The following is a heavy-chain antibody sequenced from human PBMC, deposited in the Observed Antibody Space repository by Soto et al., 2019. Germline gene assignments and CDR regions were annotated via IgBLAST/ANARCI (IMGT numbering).Heavy chain of an antibody. CDR3: ARDGVISPAQLDY. Sequence: EVQLVESGGGLVQPGGSLRLSCTASGFTFSDFWMHWVRQAPGKGLEWVASINQDGGEKYYLDSVKGRLTTSRDNSKNSLYLQVSSLRAEDRGVYYCARDGVISPAQLDYWGPGTLVTVSS. J-gene: IGHJ4*02. CDR1: GFTFSDFW. V-gene: IGHV3-7*01. CDR2: INQDGGEK. D-gene: IGHD6-13*01.